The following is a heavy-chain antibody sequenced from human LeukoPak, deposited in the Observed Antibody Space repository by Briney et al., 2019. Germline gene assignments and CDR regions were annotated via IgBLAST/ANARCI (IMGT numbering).Heavy chain of an antibody. CDR1: GYSISIGYY. Sequence: SETLSLTCTVSGYSISIGYYWGWIRQPPGKGLEWIGYIYYSGSTSYNPSLKSRVTISLDTSKNQFSLQLSSVTAADTAVYYCARDLGYSSGWYDYWGQGTLVTVSS. CDR3: ARDLGYSSGWYDY. CDR2: IYYSGST. D-gene: IGHD6-19*01. V-gene: IGHV4-59*01. J-gene: IGHJ4*02.